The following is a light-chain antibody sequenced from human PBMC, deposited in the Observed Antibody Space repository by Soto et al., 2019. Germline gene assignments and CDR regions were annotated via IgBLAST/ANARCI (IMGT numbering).Light chain of an antibody. V-gene: IGKV3-11*01. CDR1: QSVSSY. Sequence: EIVLTQSPATLSLSPGERATLSCRASQSVSSYLAWYQQKPGQAPRLLIYDASNRATGIPARFSGSGSGTDFTLTISSLEPEDFAVYYCQQRSNWPSITFGPWTRLEIK. CDR2: DAS. J-gene: IGKJ5*01. CDR3: QQRSNWPSIT.